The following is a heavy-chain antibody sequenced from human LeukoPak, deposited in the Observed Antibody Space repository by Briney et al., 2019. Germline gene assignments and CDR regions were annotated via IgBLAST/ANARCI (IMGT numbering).Heavy chain of an antibody. J-gene: IGHJ4*02. CDR3: ARSQNSNGSGAY. CDR1: VGSVSNGNYY. CDR2: IYYTGST. D-gene: IGHD3-10*01. V-gene: IGHV4-61*01. Sequence: SETLSLTCTVSVGSVSNGNYYWSWLRQPPGKALEWIGYIYYTGSTYYNPSLEGRVTISVDTSKNQFSVKLNSVTAADTAVYYCARSQNSNGSGAYWTPGTLVTVSS.